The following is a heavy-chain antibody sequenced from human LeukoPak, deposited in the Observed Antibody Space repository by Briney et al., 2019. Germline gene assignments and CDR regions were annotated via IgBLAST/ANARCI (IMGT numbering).Heavy chain of an antibody. CDR1: GYTFTDYY. V-gene: IGHV1-69-2*01. CDR2: VDPEDGET. Sequence: ASVKVSCKVSGYTFTDYYMHWVQQAPGKGLEWMGLVDPEDGETIYAEKFQGRVTITAGTSTDTAYMELSSLRSEDTAVYYCATDSAGPIVGATSFDYWGQGTLVTVSS. D-gene: IGHD1-26*01. J-gene: IGHJ4*02. CDR3: ATDSAGPIVGATSFDY.